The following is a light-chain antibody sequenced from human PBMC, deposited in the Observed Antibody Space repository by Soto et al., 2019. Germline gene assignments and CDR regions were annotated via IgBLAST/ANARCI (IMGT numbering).Light chain of an antibody. CDR2: GAS. CDR1: QSVDSN. CDR3: QPSNNRWP. V-gene: IGKV3-15*01. Sequence: EILRTQSTDTLSVSPGERATLSCRASQSVDSNLAWYKQKPGQAPRLLIYGASTRANGISARFSGSGSGTEFTLTISSLQSDDFGVYYSQPSNNRWPFGQGTKVAIK. J-gene: IGKJ1*01.